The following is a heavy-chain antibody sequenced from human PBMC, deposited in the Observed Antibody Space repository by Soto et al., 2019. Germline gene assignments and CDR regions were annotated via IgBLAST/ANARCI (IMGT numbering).Heavy chain of an antibody. J-gene: IGHJ5*02. CDR1: GGSASSADHY. V-gene: IGHV4-31*03. CDR3: ARANSVSGRSWFDP. D-gene: IGHD1-26*01. CDR2: IYYTGST. Sequence: SETLSLTCTVSGGSASSADHYWSWIRQHPGKGLEWIGYIYYTGSTYYNPSLKSRVSISVDTSKNQFSLKLGSLTAADTAMYYCARANSVSGRSWFDPWGQGTLVTVSS.